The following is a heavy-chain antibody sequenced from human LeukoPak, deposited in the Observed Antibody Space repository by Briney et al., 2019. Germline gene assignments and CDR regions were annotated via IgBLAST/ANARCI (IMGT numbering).Heavy chain of an antibody. CDR2: INPNSGGT. CDR3: AISPGVMITFGGAPATDYFDY. D-gene: IGHD3-16*01. CDR1: GYTFTGYY. J-gene: IGHJ4*02. V-gene: IGHV1-2*02. Sequence: ASVKVSCKASGYTFTGYYMHWVRQAPGQGLEWMGWINPNSGGTNYAQKFQGRVTMTRDTSISTPYMEVSRLRSDDTAVYYCAISPGVMITFGGAPATDYFDYWGQGTLVTVSS.